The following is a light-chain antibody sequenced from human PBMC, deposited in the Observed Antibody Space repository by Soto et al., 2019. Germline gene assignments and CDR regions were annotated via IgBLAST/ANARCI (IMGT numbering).Light chain of an antibody. J-gene: IGKJ5*01. V-gene: IGKV3-20*01. CDR1: ESVSSSS. CDR3: QHYGTSPEVT. Sequence: EIVLTQSPGTLSLSPGERATLSCRASESVSSSSLAWYQQKPGQAPRLLMHGASSRATGIPDRFSGSGSGADFTLTISRVEPEDFAVHYCQHYGTSPEVTFGQGTRLEIK. CDR2: GAS.